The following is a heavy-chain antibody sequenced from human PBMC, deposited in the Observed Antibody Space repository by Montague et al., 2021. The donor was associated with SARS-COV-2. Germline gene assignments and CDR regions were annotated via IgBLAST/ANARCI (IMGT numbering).Heavy chain of an antibody. V-gene: IGHV4-59*13. CDR1: GGSISSYY. CDR2: IFHSGIT. Sequence: SETLSLTCSVSGGSISSYYWSWIRQSPGKGLEWIGYIFHSGITDYNPSLKSLVTISVDMSKNQFSLQLNSVTAADSAVYYCARTEYNWNDWFDPWGQGTLVTVSS. D-gene: IGHD1-20*01. CDR3: ARTEYNWNDWFDP. J-gene: IGHJ5*02.